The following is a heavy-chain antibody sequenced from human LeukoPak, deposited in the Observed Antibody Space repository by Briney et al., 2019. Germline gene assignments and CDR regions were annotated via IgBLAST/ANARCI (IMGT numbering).Heavy chain of an antibody. D-gene: IGHD3-3*02. J-gene: IGHJ4*02. Sequence: GGSLRLPCAASGFTFSTSWMHWVRQGPGKGLVWVSRINSDESITNYADSVKGRFTISRDNANNTLYLQMNSLRVEDTALYYCARSLGGASYFDSWGQGTLLTVSS. V-gene: IGHV3-74*01. CDR2: INSDESIT. CDR3: ARSLGGASYFDS. CDR1: GFTFSTSW.